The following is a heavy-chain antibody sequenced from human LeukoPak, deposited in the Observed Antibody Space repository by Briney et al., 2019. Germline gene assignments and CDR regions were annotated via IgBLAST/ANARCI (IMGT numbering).Heavy chain of an antibody. CDR2: IKRKTDGGTT. CDR3: ARDVRGVIILDAFDI. V-gene: IGHV3-15*01. J-gene: IGHJ3*02. Sequence: VGSLRLSCAASGFTLSNAWMSWVRQAPGKGGEWVGRIKRKTDGGTTDYAATVKGRFTIYSDDSKNPLYLQMNSLKTEDTAVYYCARDVRGVIILDAFDIWGQGTMVTVSS. CDR1: GFTLSNAW. D-gene: IGHD3-10*01.